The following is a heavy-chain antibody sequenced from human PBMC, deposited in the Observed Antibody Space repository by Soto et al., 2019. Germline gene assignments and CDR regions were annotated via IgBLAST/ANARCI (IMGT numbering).Heavy chain of an antibody. J-gene: IGHJ3*02. CDR1: GFTFSSYS. Sequence: EVQLVESGGGLVKPGGSLRLSCAASGFTFSSYSMNWVRQAPGKGLEWVSSISSSSSYIYYADSVKGRFTISRDNAKNSLYLQMNSLRAEDTAVYYCARDGTTGTTDAFDIWGQGTMVTVSS. V-gene: IGHV3-21*01. D-gene: IGHD1-1*01. CDR3: ARDGTTGTTDAFDI. CDR2: ISSSSSYI.